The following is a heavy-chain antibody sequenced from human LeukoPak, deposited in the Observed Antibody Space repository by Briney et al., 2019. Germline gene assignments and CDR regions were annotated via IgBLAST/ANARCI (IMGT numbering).Heavy chain of an antibody. V-gene: IGHV3-48*03. Sequence: GGSLRLSCAASAFTFSSYEMNWVRQAPGKGLEWVSYISSSGSSIHYADSVKGRFTISRDNAKNSLYLQMNSLRAEDTAVYYCAIVRYFDLWGRGALVTVSS. CDR2: ISSSGSSI. CDR3: AIVRYFDL. J-gene: IGHJ2*01. CDR1: AFTFSSYE.